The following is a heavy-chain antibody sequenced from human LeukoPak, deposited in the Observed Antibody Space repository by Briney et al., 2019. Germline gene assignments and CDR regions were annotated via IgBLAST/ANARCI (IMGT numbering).Heavy chain of an antibody. CDR3: ARGDVWFDP. V-gene: IGHV1-2*02. D-gene: IGHD3-16*01. Sequence: ASVKVSCKASGYTFTDYYIYWVRQAPGQGLEWMGWINPNSGGTNYAQKFQGRVTMTRDTSISTAYMELSSLRSDDTAIYYCARGDVWFDPWGQGILVTVSS. J-gene: IGHJ5*02. CDR1: GYTFTDYY. CDR2: INPNSGGT.